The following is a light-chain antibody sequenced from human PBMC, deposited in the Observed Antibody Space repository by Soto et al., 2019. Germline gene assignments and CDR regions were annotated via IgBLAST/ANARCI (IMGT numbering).Light chain of an antibody. J-gene: IGLJ2*01. Sequence: NFMLTQPHSVSESPGKTVTISCTRSSGSIASNYVQWYQQRPGSSPTTVIYGDNQRPSGVPDRFSGSIDSSSNSASLTISGLKTEDEAGYYSQSYATSSVVFGGGTKLTVL. CDR3: QSYATSSVV. V-gene: IGLV6-57*01. CDR2: GDN. CDR1: SGSIASNY.